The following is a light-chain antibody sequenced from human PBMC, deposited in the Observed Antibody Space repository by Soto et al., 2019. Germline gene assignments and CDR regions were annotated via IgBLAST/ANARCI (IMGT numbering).Light chain of an antibody. J-gene: IGKJ5*01. Sequence: EIVLTQSPATLSLSPGERATLSCRASQSVSSYLAWYQQKPGQAPRLLIYDASNRATGIPARFSGSGSGTDCTLSLSSLEPDVFAVYYCQQRSNWPRITFGQGTRLVMK. V-gene: IGKV3-11*01. CDR2: DAS. CDR1: QSVSSY. CDR3: QQRSNWPRIT.